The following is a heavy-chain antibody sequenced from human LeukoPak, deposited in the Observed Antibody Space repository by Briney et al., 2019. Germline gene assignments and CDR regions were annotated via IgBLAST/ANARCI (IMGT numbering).Heavy chain of an antibody. CDR1: EFSVSSNY. D-gene: IGHD2-15*01. CDR2: IYTDGNT. Sequence: PGGSLRLSCAASEFSVSSNYMNWVRQAPGKGLEWVSVIYTDGNTYYADSVKGRFTISRDKSKNTMYLQMNSLRAEDTALYYCARDLSGCCTSGTCYAFDIWGQGTMVTVSS. CDR3: ARDLSGCCTSGTCYAFDI. V-gene: IGHV3-53*01. J-gene: IGHJ3*02.